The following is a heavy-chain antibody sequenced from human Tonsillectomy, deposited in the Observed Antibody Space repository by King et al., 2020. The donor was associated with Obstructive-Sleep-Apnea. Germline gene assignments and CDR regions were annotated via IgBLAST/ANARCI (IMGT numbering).Heavy chain of an antibody. D-gene: IGHD6-13*01. CDR3: ARADYSSGWYSFDY. Sequence: QLQESGPRLVKPSETLSLTCTVSGGSISTSNYYWGWIRQPPGKGLEWIGIIYYSGSTYYNPSPKNLDTLSVDTSKNQFSLGLGSGTAADTAFYYCARADYSSGWYSFDYWGQGTLVTVSS. J-gene: IGHJ4*02. CDR1: GGSISTSNYY. CDR2: IYYSGST. V-gene: IGHV4-39*07.